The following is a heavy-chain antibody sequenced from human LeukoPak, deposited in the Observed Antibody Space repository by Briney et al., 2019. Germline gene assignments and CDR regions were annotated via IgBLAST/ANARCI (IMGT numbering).Heavy chain of an antibody. D-gene: IGHD5-12*01. V-gene: IGHV4-59*12. CDR3: ARGGYGWFDP. J-gene: IGHJ5*02. Sequence: PSETLSLTCTVSGGSISNYYWSWIRQPPGKGLEWIGYIYYTGSTNYNPSLKSRVTISVDRSKNQFSLKLSSVTAADTAVYYCARGGYGWFDPWGQGTLVTVSS. CDR2: IYYTGST. CDR1: GGSISNYY.